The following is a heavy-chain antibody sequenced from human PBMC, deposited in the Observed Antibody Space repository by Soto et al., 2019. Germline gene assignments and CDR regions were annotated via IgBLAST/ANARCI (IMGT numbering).Heavy chain of an antibody. V-gene: IGHV3-23*01. CDR2: ISDVGGTT. J-gene: IGHJ5*02. Sequence: GGSLRHSCAASGFTFSTYAMTWVRQAPGRGLEWVSTISDVGGTTYYTDSVKGRFTIFRDNSKNTLYLQMNSLRAEDTAVYYCAKDYTGVTGWDLNWFDPWGQGTLVTVSS. CDR3: AKDYTGVTGWDLNWFDP. CDR1: GFTFSTYA. D-gene: IGHD6-19*01.